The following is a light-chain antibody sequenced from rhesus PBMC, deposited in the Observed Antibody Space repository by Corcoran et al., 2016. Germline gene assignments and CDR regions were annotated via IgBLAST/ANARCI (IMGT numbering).Light chain of an antibody. CDR1: QSSSSW. CDR3: LQYSSSPFT. V-gene: IGKV1-22*01. CDR2: KAS. Sequence: DIQMTQSPSSLSASVGDTVTITCRASQSSSSWLDWYQQKQGKAPKLLIYKASSLQSGVPSRFSGSGSGTDFTLTNSSLQPEDFATYYCLQYSSSPFTFGPGTKLDIK. J-gene: IGKJ3*01.